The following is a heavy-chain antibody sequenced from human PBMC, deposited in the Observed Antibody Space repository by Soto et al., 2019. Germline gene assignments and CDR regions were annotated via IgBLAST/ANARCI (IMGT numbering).Heavy chain of an antibody. CDR2: IWYDGSKK. CDR3: ARGLTIFGVVKYGMDV. J-gene: IGHJ6*02. D-gene: IGHD3-3*01. Sequence: QVQLVESGGGVVQPGRSLRLSCAASGFTFSSYGMHWVRQAPGKGLEGVAVIWYDGSKKYYADSVKGRFTISRDNSKNTLYLQMNSLRAEDTAVYYCARGLTIFGVVKYGMDVWGQGTTVTVSS. CDR1: GFTFSSYG. V-gene: IGHV3-33*01.